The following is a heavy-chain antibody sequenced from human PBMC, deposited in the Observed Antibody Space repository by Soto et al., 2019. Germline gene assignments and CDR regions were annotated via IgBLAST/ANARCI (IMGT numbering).Heavy chain of an antibody. CDR3: ARGSTVTTWGWFDP. J-gene: IGHJ5*02. CDR1: GFTFSSYA. D-gene: IGHD4-17*01. Sequence: QVQLVESGGGVVQPGRSLRLSCAASGFTFSSYAMHWVRQAPGKGLEWVAVISYDGSNKYYADSVKGRFTISRDNSKNTLYLQVNSLRAEDTAVYYCARGSTVTTWGWFDPWGQGTLVTVSS. CDR2: ISYDGSNK. V-gene: IGHV3-30-3*01.